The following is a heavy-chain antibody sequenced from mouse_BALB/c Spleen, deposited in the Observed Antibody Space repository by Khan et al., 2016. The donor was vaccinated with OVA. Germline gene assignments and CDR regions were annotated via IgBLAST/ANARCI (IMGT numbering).Heavy chain of an antibody. D-gene: IGHD1-2*01. CDR3: ARNNYFDYTFAY. Sequence: QVQLQQPGAELARPGASVKLSCKASGYTFTDYYINWVKQRTGQGLEWIGEISPGSGDTYNTATFTGNATLTAYKASTTAYMHLSSLTSEASAVYFCARNNYFDYTFAYWGPGTLVTVSA. CDR2: ISPGSGDT. J-gene: IGHJ3*01. V-gene: IGHV1-77*01. CDR1: GYTFTDYY.